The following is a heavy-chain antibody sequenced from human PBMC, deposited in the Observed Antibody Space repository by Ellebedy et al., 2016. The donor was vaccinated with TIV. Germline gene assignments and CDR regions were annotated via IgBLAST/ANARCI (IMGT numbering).Heavy chain of an antibody. J-gene: IGHJ4*02. CDR1: GFTFSDYY. CDR2: ISHSGRVI. V-gene: IGHV3-11*01. Sequence: GGSLRLSXAVSGFTFSDYYMSWIRQAPGKGLDWVSFISHSGRVIYYADSVKGRFTMSRDNARNTLFLQMESLRVEDTAVYYCATSGAGTTPYVYWGQGTLVTVSS. D-gene: IGHD1-1*01. CDR3: ATSGAGTTPYVY.